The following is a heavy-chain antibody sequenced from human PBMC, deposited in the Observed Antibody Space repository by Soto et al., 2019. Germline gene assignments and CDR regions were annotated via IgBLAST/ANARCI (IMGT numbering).Heavy chain of an antibody. CDR3: AKGHMVRGVIIRGFAED. Sequence: GGSLRLSCAASGFTFSSYAMSWVRQAPGKGLEWVSAISGSGGSTYYADSVKGRFTISRDNSKNTLYLQMNSLRAEDTAVYYCAKGHMVRGVIIRGFAEDWGQGTLVTVSS. D-gene: IGHD3-10*01. V-gene: IGHV3-23*01. CDR2: ISGSGGST. J-gene: IGHJ4*02. CDR1: GFTFSSYA.